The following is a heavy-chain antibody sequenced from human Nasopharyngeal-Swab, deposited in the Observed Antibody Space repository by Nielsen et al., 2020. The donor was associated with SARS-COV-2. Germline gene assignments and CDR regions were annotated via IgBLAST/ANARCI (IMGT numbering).Heavy chain of an antibody. V-gene: IGHV3-30-3*01. J-gene: IGHJ6*03. D-gene: IGHD6-19*01. Sequence: GESLKISCAVSGFTFDTMHWVRQAPGKGLEWVAVISSDGSYKNYADSVKGRFTISRDNSKNTLYLQMNSLRAEDTAVYYCARVPSIAVAGTLLPYYYYYMDVWGKGTTVTVSS. CDR2: ISSDGSYK. CDR3: ARVPSIAVAGTLLPYYYYYMDV. CDR1: GFTFDT.